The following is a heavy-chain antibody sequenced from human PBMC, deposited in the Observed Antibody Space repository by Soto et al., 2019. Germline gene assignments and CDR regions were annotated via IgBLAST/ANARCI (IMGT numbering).Heavy chain of an antibody. CDR3: ARQRGDGYHFDY. CDR2: IIPIFGTA. Sequence: QVQLVQSGAEVKKPGSSVTVSCKASGGTFSSYAISWVRQAPGQGLEWMGGIIPIFGTANYAQTFQGRVTITADESTSTAYMELSSLRSEDTAVYCCARQRGDGYHFDYWGQGTLVTVSS. CDR1: GGTFSSYA. V-gene: IGHV1-69*01. J-gene: IGHJ4*02. D-gene: IGHD3-10*01.